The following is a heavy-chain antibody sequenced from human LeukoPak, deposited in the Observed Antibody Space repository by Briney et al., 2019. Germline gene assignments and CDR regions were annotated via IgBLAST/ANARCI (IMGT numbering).Heavy chain of an antibody. CDR1: GYTFTSYD. D-gene: IGHD6-19*01. CDR3: ARRGYSSGWYLPFDY. J-gene: IGHJ4*02. Sequence: GASVKVSCKASGYTFTSYDINWVRQATGQGLEWMGWMNPNSGNTGYAQKFQGRVTFTRSTSISTAYMELSSLRSEDTAVYYCARRGYSSGWYLPFDYWGQGTLVTVSS. V-gene: IGHV1-8*03. CDR2: MNPNSGNT.